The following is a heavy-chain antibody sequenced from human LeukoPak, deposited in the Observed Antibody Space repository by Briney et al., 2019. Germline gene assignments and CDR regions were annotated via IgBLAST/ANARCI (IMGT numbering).Heavy chain of an antibody. CDR1: AFTFSDYS. V-gene: IGHV3-30*08. CDR2: ISFDGSNK. J-gene: IGHJ3*02. D-gene: IGHD3-22*01. CDR3: ARGSDSSAYYYPLDI. Sequence: GGSLRLSCVASAFTFSDYSIHWVRQAPGKGLEWLAVISFDGSNKFHADSVRGRLTLSRDNSKNSVYLEMKSLRSEDTALYYCARGSDSSAYYYPLDIWGQGTMVTVSS.